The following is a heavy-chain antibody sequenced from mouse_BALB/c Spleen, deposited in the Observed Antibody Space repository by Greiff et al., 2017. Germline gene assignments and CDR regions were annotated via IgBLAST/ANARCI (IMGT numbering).Heavy chain of an antibody. D-gene: IGHD2-4*01. Sequence: VQLQQPGAELVRPGASVKLSCKASGYTFTSYWINWVKQRPGQGLEWIGNIYPSDSYTNYNQKFKDKATLTVDKSSSTAYMQLSSPTSEDSAVYYCTRGSDYDWFAYWGQGTLVTVSA. J-gene: IGHJ3*01. CDR1: GYTFTSYW. CDR2: IYPSDSYT. V-gene: IGHV1-69*02. CDR3: TRGSDYDWFAY.